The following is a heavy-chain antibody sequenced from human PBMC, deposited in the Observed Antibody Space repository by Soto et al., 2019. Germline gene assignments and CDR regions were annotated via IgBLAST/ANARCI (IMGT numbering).Heavy chain of an antibody. D-gene: IGHD6-13*01. CDR3: ARDNPYTNSFGNWFDP. Sequence: QVRLVQSGAEVKKPGSSVKVSCKASGGTFSNYAITWLRLAPGQGLEWLGGIIPVFGTVNYAQKFQGRVPRTADESTSTAYMELNRLRSEDTAVYYCARDNPYTNSFGNWFDPWGQGTLVIVS. V-gene: IGHV1-69*01. CDR2: IIPVFGTV. J-gene: IGHJ5*02. CDR1: GGTFSNYA.